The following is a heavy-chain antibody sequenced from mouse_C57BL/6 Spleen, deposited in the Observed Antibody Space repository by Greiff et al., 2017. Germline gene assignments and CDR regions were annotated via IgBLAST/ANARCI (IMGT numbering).Heavy chain of an antibody. CDR2: IHPNSGST. CDR1: GYTFTSYW. Sequence: QVQLQQPGAELVKPGASVKLSCKASGYTFTSYWMHWVKQRPGQGLEWIGMIHPNSGSTNYNEKFKSKATLTVDKSSSTAYMQLSSLTSEDSAVYYCAREGYYGSSYGYWGQGTTRTVSS. J-gene: IGHJ2*01. D-gene: IGHD1-1*01. CDR3: AREGYYGSSYGY. V-gene: IGHV1-64*01.